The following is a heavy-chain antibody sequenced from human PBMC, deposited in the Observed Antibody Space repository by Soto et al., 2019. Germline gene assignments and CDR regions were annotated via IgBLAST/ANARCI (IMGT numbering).Heavy chain of an antibody. V-gene: IGHV1-3*01. CDR3: ARSRLVVVAATQWFDP. J-gene: IGHJ5*02. Sequence: ASVKVSCKASGYTFTSYAMHWVRQAPGQRLEWMGWINAGNGNTKYSQKFQGRVTITRDTSASTAYMELSSLRSDDTAVYYCARSRLVVVAATQWFDPWGQGTLVTVPS. CDR1: GYTFTSYA. D-gene: IGHD2-15*01. CDR2: INAGNGNT.